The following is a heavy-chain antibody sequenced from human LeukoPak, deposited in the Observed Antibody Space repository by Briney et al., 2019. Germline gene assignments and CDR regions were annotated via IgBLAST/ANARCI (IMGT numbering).Heavy chain of an antibody. V-gene: IGHV1-2*04. Sequence: EASVEVSCKASGYTFTGYYMHWVRQAPGQGLEWMGWINPNSGGTNYAQKFQGWVTMTRDTSISTAYMELSRLRSDDTAVYYCARSMVRGVIGAFDIWGQGTMVTVSS. J-gene: IGHJ3*02. CDR2: INPNSGGT. CDR3: ARSMVRGVIGAFDI. D-gene: IGHD3-10*01. CDR1: GYTFTGYY.